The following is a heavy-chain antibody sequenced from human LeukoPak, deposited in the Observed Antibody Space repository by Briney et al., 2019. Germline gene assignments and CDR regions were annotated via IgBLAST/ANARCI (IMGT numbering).Heavy chain of an antibody. CDR1: GYTFTSYG. J-gene: IGHJ4*02. CDR2: ISAYNGNT. Sequence: GASVKVSCKASGYTFTSYGISWVRQAPGQGLEWVGWISAYNGNTNYAQKLQGRVTMTTDTSTSTAYMELRSLRSDDTAVYYCARDHIAAAGPHFDYWGQGTLVTVSS. CDR3: ARDHIAAAGPHFDY. V-gene: IGHV1-18*01. D-gene: IGHD6-13*01.